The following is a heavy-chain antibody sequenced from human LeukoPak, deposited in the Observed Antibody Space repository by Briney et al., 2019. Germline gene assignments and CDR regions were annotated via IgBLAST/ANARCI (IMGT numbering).Heavy chain of an antibody. CDR1: GDSISSDY. V-gene: IGHV4-59*01. J-gene: IGHJ4*02. D-gene: IGHD6-19*01. CDR3: ATYRSGWYVY. Sequence: SETLSLTCTVSGDSISSDYWSWVRQPPGKGLEWIGNIYYSGSTNNNPSLKSRVTISLDTSKDQFSLKRSSVTAADTALYYCATYRSGWYVYWGQGTLVTVSS. CDR2: IYYSGST.